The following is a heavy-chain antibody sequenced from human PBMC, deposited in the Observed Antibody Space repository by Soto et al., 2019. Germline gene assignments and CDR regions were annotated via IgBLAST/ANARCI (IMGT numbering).Heavy chain of an antibody. D-gene: IGHD5-12*01. CDR2: SRTQVNSYST. CDR1: GFTFSDHY. Sequence: EVELVESGGGLVQPGGSLRLSCAASGFTFSDHYMDWVRQTPGKGLEWVGRSRTQVNSYSTEYADSVKGRFTISRDDSRNSLYLQMDSLQTEDTAIYYCARSSRVIVALDYWGQGTLVTVSS. J-gene: IGHJ4*02. V-gene: IGHV3-72*01. CDR3: ARSSRVIVALDY.